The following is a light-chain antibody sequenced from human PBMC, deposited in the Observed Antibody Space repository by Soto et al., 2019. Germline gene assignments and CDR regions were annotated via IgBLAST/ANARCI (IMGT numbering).Light chain of an antibody. J-gene: IGKJ1*01. CDR3: MQALQAPLT. CDR1: QSLLNSNGYNY. CDR2: LGS. Sequence: DIVVTQSPLSLPVTPGQRASISCSSSQSLLNSNGYNYLDWYLQKPGQSPQVLIYLGSNRASGVPDRFSGSGSGTDFTLKISRVEAEDVGLYYCMQALQAPLTFGQGTKVDIK. V-gene: IGKV2-28*01.